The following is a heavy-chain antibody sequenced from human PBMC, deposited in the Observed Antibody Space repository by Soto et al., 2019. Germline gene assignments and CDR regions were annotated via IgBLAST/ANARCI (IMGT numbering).Heavy chain of an antibody. V-gene: IGHV3-30*18. CDR1: GFTFSNYA. CDR3: AKNIRFGELSWFGFDY. D-gene: IGHD3-10*01. CDR2: VSFDGTNK. Sequence: GGSLRLSCAASGFTFSNYAMHWVRQAPGKGLEWVALVSFDGTNKYYADSVKGRFTISRDNSKNTLFLQMNPLRAEDTAVYYCAKNIRFGELSWFGFDYWGQGTLVTVSS. J-gene: IGHJ4*02.